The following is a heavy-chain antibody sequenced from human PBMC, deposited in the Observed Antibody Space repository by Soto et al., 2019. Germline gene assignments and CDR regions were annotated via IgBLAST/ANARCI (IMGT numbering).Heavy chain of an antibody. CDR2: MYSSGSP. V-gene: IGHV4-39*07. J-gene: IGHJ4*02. Sequence: SETLSLTCSVSGYSISSSSDYWGWIRQPPGKGLEWIGNMYSSGSPYYNPSLKGRVTISLDTSKSQFSLQLSSVTAADTAVYSCARYGGSDLYYFDPWGQGTQVTVSS. CDR3: ARYGGSDLYYFDP. D-gene: IGHD6-25*01. CDR1: GYSISSSSDY.